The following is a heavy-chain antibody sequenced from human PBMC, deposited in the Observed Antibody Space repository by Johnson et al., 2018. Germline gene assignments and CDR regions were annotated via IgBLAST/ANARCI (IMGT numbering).Heavy chain of an antibody. CDR2: IWYDGSDK. D-gene: IGHD3-10*01. Sequence: QVQLVQSGGGVVQPGRSXRLSCAASGFPFMSYGMHWVRPAPGKGLEWVAFIWYDGSDKSYADSVKGRFTVSRENLRNTIYLQMNSLRAEETAMYYWARLSDWAGSYFDNWGQGTLVTVSS. J-gene: IGHJ4*02. CDR1: GFPFMSYG. V-gene: IGHV3-33*01. CDR3: ARLSDWAGSYFDN.